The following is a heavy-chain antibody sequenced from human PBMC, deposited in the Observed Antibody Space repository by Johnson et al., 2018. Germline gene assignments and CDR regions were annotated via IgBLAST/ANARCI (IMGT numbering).Heavy chain of an antibody. Sequence: LVESGGGVVQAGRSQRLSCAASGFTFDDYAMHWVRQAPGKGLEWVSGISWNNGTIGYPDSVKGRFTISRDDSKNTLYRQMNSLRVEETAVYYCARQEGAAAGTRHWGQGTLVTVSS. CDR1: GFTFDDYA. J-gene: IGHJ1*01. V-gene: IGHV3-9*01. CDR2: ISWNNGTI. D-gene: IGHD6-13*01. CDR3: ARQEGAAAGTRH.